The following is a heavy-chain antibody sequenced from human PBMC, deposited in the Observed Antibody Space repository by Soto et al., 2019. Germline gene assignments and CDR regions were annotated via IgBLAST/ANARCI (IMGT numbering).Heavy chain of an antibody. CDR2: ISGSGGST. Sequence: EVQLLESGGGLVQPGGSLRLSCAASGFTFSSYAMSWVRQAPGKGLEWVSAISGSGGSTYYADSVKGRFTISRDNSKNTLYLQMNSLRAEDTAVYYCAKDLTGDSSGYYYLYYYYGMDVWGQGTTVTVSS. D-gene: IGHD3-22*01. V-gene: IGHV3-23*01. CDR3: AKDLTGDSSGYYYLYYYYGMDV. J-gene: IGHJ6*02. CDR1: GFTFSSYA.